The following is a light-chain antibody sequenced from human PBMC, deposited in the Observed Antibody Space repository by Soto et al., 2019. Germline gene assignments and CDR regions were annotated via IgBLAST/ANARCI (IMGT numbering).Light chain of an antibody. Sequence: EIVMTPSPATPSVSPGGRATPSCRASQSISDTLAWYQQKPGQSPRLLIYDVSIRATGVPARFSGTGSGTDFTLTISSLQPEDFATYYCQQSYKSPPTFGPGTKVDIK. CDR1: QSISDT. V-gene: IGKV3-15*01. CDR3: QQSYKSPPT. CDR2: DVS. J-gene: IGKJ1*01.